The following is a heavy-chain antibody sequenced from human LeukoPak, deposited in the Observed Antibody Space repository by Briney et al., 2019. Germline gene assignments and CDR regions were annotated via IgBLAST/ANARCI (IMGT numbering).Heavy chain of an antibody. Sequence: ASVKVSCKASGYTFTSYGITWVRQGPGQGLEWMGWINAYNGYTVYAQKLQDRVTMTTDTSTTTAYMELRSLRSDDTAVYYCARAPYDSSGRKTYFFDYWGQGTLVTVSS. D-gene: IGHD3-22*01. CDR2: INAYNGYT. J-gene: IGHJ4*02. V-gene: IGHV1-18*01. CDR1: GYTFTSYG. CDR3: ARAPYDSSGRKTYFFDY.